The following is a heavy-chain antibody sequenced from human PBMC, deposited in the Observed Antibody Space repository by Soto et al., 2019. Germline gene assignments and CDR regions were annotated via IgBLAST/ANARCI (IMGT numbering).Heavy chain of an antibody. CDR2: ISSSSSTI. CDR3: ARDSDPSRRIAARYYYYYGMDV. D-gene: IGHD6-13*01. V-gene: IGHV3-48*02. J-gene: IGHJ6*02. CDR1: GFTFSSYS. Sequence: PGGSLRLSCAASGFTFSSYSMNWVRQAPGKGLEWVSYISSSSSTIYYADSVKGRFTISRDNAKNSLYLQMNSLRDEDTAVYYCARDSDPSRRIAARYYYYYGMDVWGQGTTVTVSS.